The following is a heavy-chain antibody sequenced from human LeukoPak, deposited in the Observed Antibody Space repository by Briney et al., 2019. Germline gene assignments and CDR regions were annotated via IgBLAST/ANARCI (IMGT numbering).Heavy chain of an antibody. J-gene: IGHJ6*04. CDR3: AELGITMIGGV. V-gene: IGHV3-30*04. CDR2: ISYDGSNK. CDR1: GFTLSSYA. D-gene: IGHD3-10*02. Sequence: GGSLRLSCTASGFTLSSYAMHWVRHATDGGVEGVAVISYDGSNKYYADSVKGRFTISRDNSKNTLYLQMNSLSAEDTAVYYCAELGITMIGGVWGKGTTVTISS.